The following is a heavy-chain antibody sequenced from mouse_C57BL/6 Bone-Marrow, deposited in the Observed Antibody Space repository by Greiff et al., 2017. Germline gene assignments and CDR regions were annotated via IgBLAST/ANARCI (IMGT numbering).Heavy chain of an antibody. D-gene: IGHD1-1*01. J-gene: IGHJ2*01. CDR1: GYTFTDYY. Sequence: QVQLQQSGPELVKPGASVKISCKASGYTFTDYYINWVKQRPGQGLEWIGWIFPGSGSTYYNEKFKGKATLTVDKSSSTAYMLLSSLTSEDSAVYFCARIPQDGSSKYYCDYWGQGTTLTVSS. CDR3: ARIPQDGSSKYYCDY. V-gene: IGHV1-75*01. CDR2: IFPGSGST.